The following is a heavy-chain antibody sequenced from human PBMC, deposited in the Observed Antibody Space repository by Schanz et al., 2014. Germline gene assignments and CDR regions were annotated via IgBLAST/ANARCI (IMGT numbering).Heavy chain of an antibody. V-gene: IGHV3-23*01. Sequence: LQLQESGPGLVKPSETLSLTCTVSGGSISSSSYYWGWIRQPPGKGLEWVSAISGNGGSTYFADSVKGRFTISRDNSDNTLFLQMNSLRAEDTAVYYCAKVREWWPYYFDYWGQGTLVTVSS. CDR1: GGSISSSSYY. CDR3: AKVREWWPYYFDY. J-gene: IGHJ4*02. D-gene: IGHD2-15*01. CDR2: ISGNGGST.